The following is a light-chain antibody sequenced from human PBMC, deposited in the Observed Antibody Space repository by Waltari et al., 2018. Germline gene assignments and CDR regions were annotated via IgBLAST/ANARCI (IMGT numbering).Light chain of an antibody. CDR2: DAS. CDR3: QQRRA. V-gene: IGKV3-11*01. Sequence: VLTQSTATLSLSPGETVTLSCRASQNVDRYLAWYQQKAGRAPRLLTYDASSRATGIPVRVSGSGSGTDFTRTITTLGSEDFAVYYCQQRRAFGQGTKLEI. J-gene: IGKJ2*01. CDR1: QNVDRY.